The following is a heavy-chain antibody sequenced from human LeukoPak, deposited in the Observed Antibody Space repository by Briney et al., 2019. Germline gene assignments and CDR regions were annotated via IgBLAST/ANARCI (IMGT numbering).Heavy chain of an antibody. J-gene: IGHJ6*04. CDR1: GGSGSSGRYY. V-gene: IGHV4-61*02. CDR3: ARETTLGPTSRMDV. CDR2: FYTTGST. D-gene: IGHD1-26*01. Sequence: SQTLSLTCSVSGGSGSSGRYYWPWIRQPAGKGLEWIGRFYTTGSTNYNPSLESRVNISVDMSKNQFSLKLSSVTSADTAVYFCARETTLGPTSRMDVWGKGTTVTVSS.